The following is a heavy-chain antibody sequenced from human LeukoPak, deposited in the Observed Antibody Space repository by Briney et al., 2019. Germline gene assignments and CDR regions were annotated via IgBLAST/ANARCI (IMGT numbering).Heavy chain of an antibody. CDR1: GYTFTSYY. D-gene: IGHD6-6*01. CDR3: ARVSTRAARGIDY. V-gene: IGHV1-46*01. J-gene: IGHJ4*02. CDR2: INPSGGST. Sequence: ASVKVSCKASGYTFTSYYMHWVRQAPGQGLEWMGIINPSGGSTSYAQKFQGRVTMTRDTSKNQFSLKLSSVTAADTAVYYCARVSTRAARGIDYWGQGTLVTVSS.